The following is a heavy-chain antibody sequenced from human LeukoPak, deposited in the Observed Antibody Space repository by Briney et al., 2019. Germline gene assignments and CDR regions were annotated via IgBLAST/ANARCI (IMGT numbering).Heavy chain of an antibody. CDR3: ARDPSSLGYCSSTSCSPADY. D-gene: IGHD2-2*01. Sequence: PGGSLRLSCAASGFTFSSYSMNWVRQAPGKGLEWVSSISSSSSYIYYADSVKGRFTISRDNAKNSLYLQMNSLRAEDTAVYYCARDPSSLGYCSSTSCSPADYWGQGTLVTVSS. CDR1: GFTFSSYS. CDR2: ISSSSSYI. V-gene: IGHV3-21*01. J-gene: IGHJ4*02.